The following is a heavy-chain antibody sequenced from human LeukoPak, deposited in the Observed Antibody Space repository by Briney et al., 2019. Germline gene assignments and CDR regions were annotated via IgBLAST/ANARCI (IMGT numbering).Heavy chain of an antibody. CDR2: ISFDGTNT. V-gene: IGHV3-30*03. J-gene: IGHJ4*02. CDR3: ARATSYYDNSASGY. Sequence: GKSLRLSCAASGFTFNVYGMHWVRQAPGKGLEWLAFISFDGTNTYYADSVKGRFTISRDNSKYTVNLQMSSLSADDMAVYFCARATSYYDNSASGYWGQGTLVTVSS. CDR1: GFTFNVYG. D-gene: IGHD3-16*01.